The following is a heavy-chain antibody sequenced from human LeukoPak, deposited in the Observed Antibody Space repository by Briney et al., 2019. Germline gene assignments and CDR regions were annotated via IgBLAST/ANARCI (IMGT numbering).Heavy chain of an antibody. Sequence: GGSLRLSCAASGFTFRTNTMSWVRQASGKGLEWVSTIDNGGDNTFYADSVKGRFTISRDNSKNTLYLQMNSLRAEDTAVYYCARDSSGPHSYDYWGQGTLVTVSS. CDR3: ARDSSGPHSYDY. V-gene: IGHV3-23*01. CDR1: GFTFRTNT. CDR2: IDNGGDNT. J-gene: IGHJ4*02. D-gene: IGHD6-19*01.